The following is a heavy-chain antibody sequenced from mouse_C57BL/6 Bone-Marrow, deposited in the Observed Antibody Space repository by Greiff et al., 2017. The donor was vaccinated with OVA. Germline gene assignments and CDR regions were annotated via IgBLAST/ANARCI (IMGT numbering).Heavy chain of an antibody. D-gene: IGHD1-1*01. CDR2: IDPSDSET. Sequence: QVQLQQPGAELVRPGSSVKLSCKASGYTFTSYWMHWVKQRPIQGLEWIGNIDPSDSETHYNQKFKDKATLTVDKSSSTAYMQLSSLTSEDSAVYYCARSPYYGRRYYFDDWGQGTTLTVSS. J-gene: IGHJ2*01. V-gene: IGHV1-52*01. CDR3: ARSPYYGRRYYFDD. CDR1: GYTFTSYW.